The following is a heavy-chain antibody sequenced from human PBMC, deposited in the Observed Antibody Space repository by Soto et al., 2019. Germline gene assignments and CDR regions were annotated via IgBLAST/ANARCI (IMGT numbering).Heavy chain of an antibody. V-gene: IGHV3-30*18. CDR2: ILPDGSDK. D-gene: IGHD6-13*01. CDR1: GFTFSSSA. CDR3: VKDRTSTWSLDF. Sequence: QVQVVESGGGVVQPGRSLRLSCAASGFTFSSSAMHWVRRAPGKGLEWVTIILPDGSDKHYADSVNGRFTVSRDNSKNTLYTEMNNLRPEDTAVYYCVKDRTSTWSLDFWGQGTLVIVSS. J-gene: IGHJ4*02.